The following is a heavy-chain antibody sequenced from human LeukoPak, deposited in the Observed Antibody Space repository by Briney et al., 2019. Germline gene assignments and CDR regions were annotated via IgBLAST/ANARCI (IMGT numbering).Heavy chain of an antibody. Sequence: SETLSLTCTVSGGSVRSGSYYWSWIRQPPGKGLEWIGYVYYSGNTNYNPSLKRRVSITVDTSKNQFSLKLSSVTAADTAVYYCARVDRSWDAFDIWGQGTMVTVSS. J-gene: IGHJ3*02. V-gene: IGHV4-61*01. CDR2: VYYSGNT. CDR3: ARVDRSWDAFDI. D-gene: IGHD3/OR15-3a*01. CDR1: GGSVRSGSYY.